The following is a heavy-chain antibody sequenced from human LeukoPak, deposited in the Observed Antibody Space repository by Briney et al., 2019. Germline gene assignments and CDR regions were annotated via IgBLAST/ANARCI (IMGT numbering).Heavy chain of an antibody. CDR3: AKESLYCSRTSCYNSGFGY. CDR2: ISWNSGSI. Sequence: GGSLRLFCAASGFTFDDYAMHWVRQAPGKGLEWVSGISWNSGSIGYADCVKGRFTISRDNAKNSLYLQMNSLRAEDTALYYCAKESLYCSRTSCYNSGFGYWGQGTLVTVSS. J-gene: IGHJ4*02. V-gene: IGHV3-9*01. CDR1: GFTFDDYA. D-gene: IGHD2-2*02.